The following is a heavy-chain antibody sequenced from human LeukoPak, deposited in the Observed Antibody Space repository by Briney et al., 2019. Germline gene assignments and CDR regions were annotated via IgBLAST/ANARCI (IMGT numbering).Heavy chain of an antibody. CDR3: ARGQKEYSSSSATQRFDP. D-gene: IGHD6-6*01. J-gene: IGHJ5*02. V-gene: IGHV1-69*04. Sequence: SVKVSCKASGGTFSSYAISWVRQAPGQGLEWMGRIIPIFGIANYAQKFQGRVTITADKSTSTAYMELSSLRSKDTAVYYCARGQKEYSSSSATQRFDPWGQGTLVTVSS. CDR2: IIPIFGIA. CDR1: GGTFSSYA.